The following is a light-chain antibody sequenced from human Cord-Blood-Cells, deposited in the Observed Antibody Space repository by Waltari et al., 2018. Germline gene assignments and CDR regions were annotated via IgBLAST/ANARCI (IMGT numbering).Light chain of an antibody. Sequence: SYELTQPTSVSVSPGQTASITCSGDKLVDKYACWYQQKPGQSPVLVIYQDSKRPSGIAERFSGSNSGNTATLTISGTQAMDEADYYCQAWDSSTAGVFGGGTKLTVL. J-gene: IGLJ2*01. CDR1: KLVDKY. V-gene: IGLV3-1*01. CDR2: QDS. CDR3: QAWDSSTAGV.